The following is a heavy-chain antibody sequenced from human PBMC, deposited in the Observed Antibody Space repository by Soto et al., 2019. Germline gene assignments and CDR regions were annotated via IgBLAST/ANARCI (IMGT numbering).Heavy chain of an antibody. CDR1: GGTFSTYT. Sequence: ASVKVSCKASGGTFSTYTITWVRQAPGQGLDWMGRTIPIICIINYAQKFQGRVTISADKFTGTAYMELTGLTSEDSAVYFWSKSPNPGSATSSSYGMDIWGKEGTFTVPS. CDR3: SKSPNPGSATSSSYGMDI. V-gene: IGHV1-69*02. CDR2: TIPIICII. D-gene: IGHD7-27*01. J-gene: IGHJ6*04.